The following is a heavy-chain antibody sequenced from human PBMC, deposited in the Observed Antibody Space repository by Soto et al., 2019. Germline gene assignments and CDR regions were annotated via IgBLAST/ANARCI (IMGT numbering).Heavy chain of an antibody. CDR2: IYHSGST. D-gene: IGHD6-19*01. Sequence: SETLSLTCAVSGGSISSSNWWSWVRQPPGKGLEWIGEIYHSGSTNYNPSLKSRVTISVDKSKNQFSLKLSSVTAADTAVYYCARGGIAVADLNWFDPWGQGTLVTVSS. CDR3: ARGGIAVADLNWFDP. CDR1: GGSISSSNW. J-gene: IGHJ5*02. V-gene: IGHV4-4*02.